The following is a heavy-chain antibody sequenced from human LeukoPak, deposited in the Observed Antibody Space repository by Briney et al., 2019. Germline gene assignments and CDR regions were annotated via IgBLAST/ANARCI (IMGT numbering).Heavy chain of an antibody. CDR1: GFTFSSYA. Sequence: GGSLRLSCAVSGFTFSSYAMSWVRQAPWKGLEWVSGISGTGGTTYSADSVKGRFTISRDNSKNTLYLQMNSLRAEDTAIYYCAKEASSGYYTALYFDFWGQGTLVTVSS. J-gene: IGHJ4*02. CDR2: ISGTGGTT. D-gene: IGHD3-22*01. CDR3: AKEASSGYYTALYFDF. V-gene: IGHV3-23*01.